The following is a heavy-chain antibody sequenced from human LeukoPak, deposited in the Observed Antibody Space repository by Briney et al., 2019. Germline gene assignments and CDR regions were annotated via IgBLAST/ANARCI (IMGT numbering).Heavy chain of an antibody. J-gene: IGHJ3*02. CDR3: ATEITMIVADAFDI. CDR2: ISWNSGSI. Sequence: PGGSLRLSCAASGFTFDDYAMHWVRQAPGKGLEWVSGISWNSGSIGYADSVKGRFTISRDNAKNSLYLQMNSLRAEDTAVYYCATEITMIVADAFDIWGQGTMVTVSS. D-gene: IGHD3-22*01. CDR1: GFTFDDYA. V-gene: IGHV3-9*01.